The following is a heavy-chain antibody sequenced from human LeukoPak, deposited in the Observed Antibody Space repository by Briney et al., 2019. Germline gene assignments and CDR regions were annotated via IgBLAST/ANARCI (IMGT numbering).Heavy chain of an antibody. J-gene: IGHJ4*02. V-gene: IGHV3-7*01. CDR1: GFTFSSYW. D-gene: IGHD5-18*01. CDR3: AREVADKSGYRYGYGGTDY. Sequence: TGGSLRLSCAASGFTFSSYWMSWVRQAPGKGLEWVANIKQDGSEKYYVDSVKGRFTISRDNAKNSLYLQMNSLRAEDTAVYYCAREVADKSGYRYGYGGTDYWGQGTLVTVSS. CDR2: IKQDGSEK.